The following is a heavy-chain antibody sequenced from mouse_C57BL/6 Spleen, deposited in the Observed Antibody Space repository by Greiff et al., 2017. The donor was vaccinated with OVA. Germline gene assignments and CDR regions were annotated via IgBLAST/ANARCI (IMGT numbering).Heavy chain of an antibody. CDR1: GYAFSSYW. D-gene: IGHD3-3*01. CDR2: IYPGDGDT. CDR3: ARRGDPGAMDY. J-gene: IGHJ4*01. V-gene: IGHV1-80*01. Sequence: VKLMESGAELVKPGASVKISCKASGYAFSSYWMNWVKQRPGKGLEWIGQIYPGDGDTNYNGKFKGKATLTADKSSSTAYMQFSSLTSEDSAVYFCARRGDPGAMDYWGQGTSVTVSS.